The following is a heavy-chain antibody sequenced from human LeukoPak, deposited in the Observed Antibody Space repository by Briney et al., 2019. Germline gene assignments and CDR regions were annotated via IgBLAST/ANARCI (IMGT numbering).Heavy chain of an antibody. D-gene: IGHD3-16*01. CDR3: ARELGDYFDY. J-gene: IGHJ4*02. CDR2: IWYDGSNK. CDR1: GFTFSSYG. V-gene: IGHV3-33*01. Sequence: GRSLRPSCAASGFTFSSYGMHWVRQAPGKGLEWVAVIWYDGSNKYYADSVKGRFTISRDNSKNTLYLQMNSLRAEDTAVYYCARELGDYFDYWGQGTLVTVSS.